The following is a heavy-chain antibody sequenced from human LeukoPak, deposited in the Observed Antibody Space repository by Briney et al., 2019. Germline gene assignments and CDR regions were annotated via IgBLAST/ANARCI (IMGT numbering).Heavy chain of an antibody. V-gene: IGHV1-18*01. CDR1: GYTFTSYG. CDR3: AREARQGDFWSGYNYWYFDL. Sequence: ASVKVSCKASGYTFTSYGISWVRQAPGQGLEWMGWISAYNGNTNYAQKLQGRVTMTTDTSTSTAYVELRSLRSDDTAVYYCAREARQGDFWSGYNYWYFDLWGRGTLVTVSS. J-gene: IGHJ2*01. D-gene: IGHD3-3*01. CDR2: ISAYNGNT.